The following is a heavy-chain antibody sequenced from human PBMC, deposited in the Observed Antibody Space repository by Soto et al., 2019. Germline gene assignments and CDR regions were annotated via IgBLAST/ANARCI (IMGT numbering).Heavy chain of an antibody. D-gene: IGHD5-18*01. CDR2: ISGSGGGT. CDR3: AXTQGSSYGYDYYYGMDV. Sequence: PGGSLRLSCAASGFTFTTYAMNWVRQAPGKGLEWVSSISGSGGGTYYADSVRGRFTISRDSSKNTVYLQLNSLRVEDTAVYYCAXTQGSSYGYDYYYGMDVWGQGTTVTVSS. V-gene: IGHV3-23*01. CDR1: GFTFTTYA. J-gene: IGHJ6*02.